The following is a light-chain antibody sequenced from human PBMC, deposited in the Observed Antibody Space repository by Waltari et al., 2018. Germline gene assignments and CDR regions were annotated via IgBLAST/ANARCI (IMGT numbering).Light chain of an antibody. Sequence: DIQMTQSPSSLSASVGDRVTITCRASQGINNYLSWYQQKPGKAPKRLIYSASHLESGVPSRFSGSGSGTDYTLTISSLQPEDISTYYCQQYDHFPLTLGGGTKVEIK. CDR3: QQYDHFPLT. CDR1: QGINNY. CDR2: SAS. V-gene: IGKV1-33*01. J-gene: IGKJ4*01.